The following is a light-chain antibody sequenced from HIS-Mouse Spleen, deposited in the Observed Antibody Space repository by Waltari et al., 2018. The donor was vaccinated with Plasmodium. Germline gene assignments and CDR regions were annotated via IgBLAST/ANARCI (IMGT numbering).Light chain of an antibody. CDR3: QQYYSYPLT. CDR2: AAS. Sequence: AIRMTQSPSSFSASTGDRVTITCRASQGISSYLAWYQQKPGKAPKLLIYAASTLQSGVPSSFSGSGSGTDFTLTISCLQSEDFATYYCQQYYSYPLTFGGGIKVEIK. J-gene: IGKJ4*01. CDR1: QGISSY. V-gene: IGKV1-8*01.